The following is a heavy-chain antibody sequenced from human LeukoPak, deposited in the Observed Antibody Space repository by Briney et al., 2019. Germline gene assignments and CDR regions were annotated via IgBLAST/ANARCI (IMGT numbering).Heavy chain of an antibody. D-gene: IGHD3-10*01. J-gene: IGHJ6*03. CDR1: GGTFSSYA. Sequence: GASVKVSCKASGGTFSSYAISWVRQAPGQGLEWMGGIIPIFGTANYAQKFQGRVTITADKSTSTAYMELSSLRSEDTAVYYCARVGITMVRGVIITNYYYMDVWGKGTTVTVSS. V-gene: IGHV1-69*06. CDR2: IIPIFGTA. CDR3: ARVGITMVRGVIITNYYYMDV.